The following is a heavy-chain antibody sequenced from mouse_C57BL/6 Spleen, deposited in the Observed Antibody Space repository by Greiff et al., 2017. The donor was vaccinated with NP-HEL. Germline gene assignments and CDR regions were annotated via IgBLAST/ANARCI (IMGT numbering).Heavy chain of an antibody. CDR3: ASGSSSAWFAY. D-gene: IGHD1-1*01. J-gene: IGHJ3*01. CDR1: GYSFTGYF. Sequence: VQLQQSGPELVKPGDSVKISCKASGYSFTGYFMNWVMQSHGKSLEWIGRINPYNGDTFYNQKFKGKATLTVDKSSSTAHMELRSLTSEDSAVYYCASGSSSAWFAYWGQGTLVTVSA. CDR2: INPYNGDT. V-gene: IGHV1-20*01.